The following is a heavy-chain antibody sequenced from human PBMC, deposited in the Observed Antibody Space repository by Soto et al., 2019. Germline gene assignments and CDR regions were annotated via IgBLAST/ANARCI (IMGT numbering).Heavy chain of an antibody. J-gene: IGHJ1*01. CDR2: ISGSGGST. V-gene: IGHV3-23*01. Sequence: EVQLLESGGGLVQPGGSLRLSCAASGFTFSSYAMSWVRQAPGKGLEWVSAISGSGGSTYYADSVKGRFTSSRDNSKNTVYLQMNSLRAEDTVVYYCAKGDYGGSGYFQHWGQGTLVTVSS. CDR3: AKGDYGGSGYFQH. CDR1: GFTFSSYA. D-gene: IGHD3-10*01.